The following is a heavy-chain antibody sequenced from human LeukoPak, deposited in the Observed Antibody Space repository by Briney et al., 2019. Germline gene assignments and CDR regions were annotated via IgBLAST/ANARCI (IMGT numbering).Heavy chain of an antibody. V-gene: IGHV3-7*01. Sequence: GGTLRLSCAASGFTFSGHWMSWVRQAPAKGLEWVAHMNGDGSQIYYMDFVKGRFTISRDNAKNSLYLQMNGLRAEDAAVYYCVAWGNSGNSWGQGTMVIVSS. D-gene: IGHD1-26*01. J-gene: IGHJ3*01. CDR3: VAWGNSGNS. CDR1: GFTFSGHW. CDR2: MNGDGSQI.